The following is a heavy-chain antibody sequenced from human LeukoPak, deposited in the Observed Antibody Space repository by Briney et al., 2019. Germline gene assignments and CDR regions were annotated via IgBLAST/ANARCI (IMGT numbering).Heavy chain of an antibody. CDR3: ALSAEKQLVYFVC. J-gene: IGHJ4*02. Sequence: ASVKVSCKASGDTFSNYDVTWVRQAPGQGLEWMGRIIPVFDTAKYAQNFQGRVTMTTDESSSTAYMELYSLRSEDTAVYYCALSAEKQLVYFVCWGQGTLVTVSS. D-gene: IGHD6-13*01. CDR1: GDTFSNYD. V-gene: IGHV1-69*05. CDR2: IIPVFDTA.